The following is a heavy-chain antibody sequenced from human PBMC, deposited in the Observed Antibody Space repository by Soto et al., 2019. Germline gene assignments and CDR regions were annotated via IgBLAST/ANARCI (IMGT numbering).Heavy chain of an antibody. D-gene: IGHD4-17*01. CDR1: GFTFSSYA. CDR3: ATTTTVVTPFYGY. Sequence: QVQLVESGGGAVQPGRSLRLSCAASGFTFSSYAMHWVRQAPGKGLEWVAVISYDGSNKYYADSVKGRFTISRDNSKNTLYLQMNSLRAEDTAVYYCATTTTVVTPFYGYWGQGTLVTVSS. V-gene: IGHV3-30-3*01. J-gene: IGHJ4*02. CDR2: ISYDGSNK.